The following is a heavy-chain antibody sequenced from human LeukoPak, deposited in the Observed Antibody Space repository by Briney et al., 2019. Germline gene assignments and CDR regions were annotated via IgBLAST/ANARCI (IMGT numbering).Heavy chain of an antibody. D-gene: IGHD3-3*01. V-gene: IGHV4-31*03. Sequence: SQTLSLTCTVSGGSISSGGYYWSWIRQHPGKGLEWIGYIYYSGSTYYNPSLKSRVTISVDTSKNQFSLKLSPVTAADTAVYYCARGEDYDFWSGYYGGYYFDYWGQGTLVTVSS. CDR3: ARGEDYDFWSGYYGGYYFDY. J-gene: IGHJ4*02. CDR2: IYYSGST. CDR1: GGSISSGGYY.